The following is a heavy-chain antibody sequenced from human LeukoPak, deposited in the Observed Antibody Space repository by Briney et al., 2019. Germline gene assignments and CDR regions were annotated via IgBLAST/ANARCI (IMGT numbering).Heavy chain of an antibody. CDR2: IYPKNGGT. V-gene: IGHV1-2*02. J-gene: IGHJ5*01. Sequence: ASVKVSCKASGYSFTGYYVHWVRQAPGQGLEWVGWIYPKNGGTSYAHKFQGRVSMTSDTSINTAYMELSGLRSDDTAVYYCARGRYCSSTTCRLVWFDSWGQGTLVTVSS. CDR3: ARGRYCSSTTCRLVWFDS. D-gene: IGHD2-2*01. CDR1: GYSFTGYY.